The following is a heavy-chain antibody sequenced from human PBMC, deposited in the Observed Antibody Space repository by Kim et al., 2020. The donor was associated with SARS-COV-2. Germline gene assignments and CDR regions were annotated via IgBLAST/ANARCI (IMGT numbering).Heavy chain of an antibody. CDR3: ARDRIVLLWFGDG. D-gene: IGHD3-10*01. CDR2: ISSSSSYI. V-gene: IGHV3-21*01. CDR1: GFTFSSYS. J-gene: IGHJ4*02. Sequence: GGSLRLSCAASGFTFSSYSMNWVRQAPGKGLEWVASISSSSSYIYYADSVKGRFTISRDNAKNSLYLQMNSLRAEDTAVYYCARDRIVLLWFGDGWGQGTLVTVSS.